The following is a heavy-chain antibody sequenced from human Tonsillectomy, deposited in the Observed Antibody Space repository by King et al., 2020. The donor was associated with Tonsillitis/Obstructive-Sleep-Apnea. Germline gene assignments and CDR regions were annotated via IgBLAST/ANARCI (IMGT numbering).Heavy chain of an antibody. CDR3: ARSPRYCSNTSCKRDYYYDMDV. J-gene: IGHJ6*04. CDR1: GYTFRSYG. D-gene: IGHD2-2*01. CDR2: ISVYNGNT. Sequence: QLVQSGAEVKKPGASVKVSCKASGYTFRSYGISWVRQAPGQGLEWMGWISVYNGNTKNAQKVQGRATMTTDTSTSTAYMELRSLRSDDTAVYYCARSPRYCSNTSCKRDYYYDMDVWGKGTTVTVSS. V-gene: IGHV1-18*01.